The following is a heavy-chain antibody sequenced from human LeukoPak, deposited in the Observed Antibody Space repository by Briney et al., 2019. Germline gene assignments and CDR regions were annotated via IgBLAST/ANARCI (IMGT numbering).Heavy chain of an antibody. V-gene: IGHV3-64*01. CDR1: GFTFSSYA. CDR2: ISSNGGST. CDR3: ARASRSYYYDSSGPSDY. J-gene: IGHJ4*02. Sequence: GGSLRLSCAASGFTFSSYAMHWVRQAPGKGLEYVSAISSNGGSTYYANSVKGRFTISRDNSKNTLYLQMGSLRAEDMAVYYCARASRSYYYDSSGPSDYWGQGTLVTVSS. D-gene: IGHD3-22*01.